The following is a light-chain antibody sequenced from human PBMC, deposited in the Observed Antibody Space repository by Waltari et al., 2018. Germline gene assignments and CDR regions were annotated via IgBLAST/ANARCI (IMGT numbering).Light chain of an antibody. CDR3: CSYAGTYRWV. CDR1: SSNVGTSNY. Sequence: QSALTQPRSVSGSPGQSVTISCTGTSSNVGTSNYVSWYQHLPGKAPKLMIADVFKRPSGVPDRFSGSKSGYTASLTISGLQAEDEADYYCCSYAGTYRWVFGGGTKVTVL. CDR2: DVF. V-gene: IGLV2-11*01. J-gene: IGLJ3*02.